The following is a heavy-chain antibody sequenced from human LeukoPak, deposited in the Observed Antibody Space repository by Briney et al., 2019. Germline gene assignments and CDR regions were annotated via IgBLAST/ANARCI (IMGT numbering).Heavy chain of an antibody. V-gene: IGHV4-34*01. J-gene: IGHJ5*02. D-gene: IGHD6-19*01. CDR3: ARDLMYTYSSGCMSP. Sequence: SETLSLTCAVYGGSFSGYYWSWIRQPPGKGLEWIGSIYHSGSTYYNPSLKSRVTISVDTSKNQFSLKLRSVTAVDTAVYYCARDLMYTYSSGCMSPWGQGTLVTVSS. CDR2: IYHSGST. CDR1: GGSFSGYY.